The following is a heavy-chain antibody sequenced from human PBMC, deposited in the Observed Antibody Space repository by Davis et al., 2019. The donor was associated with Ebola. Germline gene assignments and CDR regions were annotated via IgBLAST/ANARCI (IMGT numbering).Heavy chain of an antibody. CDR3: AKDTSNIWFDI. CDR2: ISHNGNNK. V-gene: IGHV3-30*18. Sequence: PGGSLRLSCAASGFTFSTYGMHWVRLAPGRGLEWVALISHNGNNKYYADFVKGRFTISRDNSKNTLTMQMDSLRAEDTAVYYCAKDTSNIWFDIWGQGTMVTVSS. D-gene: IGHD1-26*01. J-gene: IGHJ3*02. CDR1: GFTFSTYG.